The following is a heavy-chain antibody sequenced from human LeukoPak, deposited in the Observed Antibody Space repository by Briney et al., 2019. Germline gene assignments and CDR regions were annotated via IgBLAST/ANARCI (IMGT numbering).Heavy chain of an antibody. CDR1: GFTFSSYS. V-gene: IGHV3-21*01. J-gene: IGHJ4*02. CDR3: AKDESPRIAADNY. Sequence: GGSLRLSCAASGFTFSSYSMNWVRQAPGKGLEWVSSISSSSSYIYYADSVKGRFTISRDNAKNSLSLQMNSLRVEDTAVYYCAKDESPRIAADNYWGQGTLVTVSS. D-gene: IGHD6-25*01. CDR2: ISSSSSYI.